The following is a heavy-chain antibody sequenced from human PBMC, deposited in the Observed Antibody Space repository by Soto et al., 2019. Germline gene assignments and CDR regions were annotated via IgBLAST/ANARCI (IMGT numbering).Heavy chain of an antibody. Sequence: LSLTCGVSGGTVRSPDWWTWVGQPPGKGLEWIGESFQSGSTNYTPSLESRVTISVDKSKNQFSLTLTSVTAADTAVYFCARGRGRYSSGWSWLDPWGQGILVTVYS. J-gene: IGHJ5*02. CDR3: ARGRGRYSSGWSWLDP. CDR2: SFQSGST. CDR1: GGTVRSPDW. V-gene: IGHV4-4*01. D-gene: IGHD6-19*01.